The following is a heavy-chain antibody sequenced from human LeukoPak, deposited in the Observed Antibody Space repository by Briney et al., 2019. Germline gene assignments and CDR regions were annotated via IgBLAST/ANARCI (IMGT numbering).Heavy chain of an antibody. D-gene: IGHD2-2*01. CDR2: IYSDNT. CDR3: AKDVTSCCFDY. CDR1: GFTVSTNS. J-gene: IGHJ4*02. V-gene: IGHV3-53*01. Sequence: GGSLRLSCTASGFTVSTNSMSWVRQAPGKGLEWVSFIYSDNTHYSDSVKGRFTISRDNSKNTLYLQMNSLRAEDTAVYYCAKDVTSCCFDYWGQGTLVTVSS.